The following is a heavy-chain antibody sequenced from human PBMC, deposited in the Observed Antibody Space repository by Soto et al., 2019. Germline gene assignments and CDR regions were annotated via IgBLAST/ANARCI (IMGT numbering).Heavy chain of an antibody. V-gene: IGHV1-2*04. CDR3: ARGAQGGWSGYGYNFDY. J-gene: IGHJ4*02. Sequence: GASVKVSCKASGYTFTGHYIHWVRQAPGQGLEWMGWINPNSGVTNYAQKFQGWVTMTRDTSISTAYMELSRLRSDATAVYYCARGAQGGWSGYGYNFDYWGQGTLVTVSS. CDR1: GYTFTGHY. D-gene: IGHD3-3*01. CDR2: INPNSGVT.